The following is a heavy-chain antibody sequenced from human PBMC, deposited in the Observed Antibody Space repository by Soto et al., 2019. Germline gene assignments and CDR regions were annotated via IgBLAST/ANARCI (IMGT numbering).Heavy chain of an antibody. V-gene: IGHV3-30-3*01. J-gene: IGHJ4*02. D-gene: IGHD4-17*01. CDR1: GFTVSSHY. CDR3: ARDLGNNYGSFAY. CDR2: ISYDGSNK. Sequence: VQLVESGGGLIQPGGSLRLSCAASGFTVSSHYMSWVRQAPGKGLEWVAVISYDGSNKYYADSVKGRITISRDNSRNTLYLQMNNLRAEDTAMYYCARDLGNNYGSFAYWGQGTLVTVSS.